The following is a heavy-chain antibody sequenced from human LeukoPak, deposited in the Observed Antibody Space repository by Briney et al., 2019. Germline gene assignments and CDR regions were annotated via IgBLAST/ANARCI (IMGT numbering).Heavy chain of an antibody. D-gene: IGHD4-17*01. CDR2: IYYSGST. Sequence: SETLSLTCTVSGGSISSYYWSWIRQPPGKGLEWIGYIYYSGSTNYNPSLKSRVTISVDTSKNQFSLKLSSVTAADTAVYYCARANYGDYLHYYYYYYMDVWGKGTTVTVSS. CDR1: GGSISSYY. J-gene: IGHJ6*03. V-gene: IGHV4-59*01. CDR3: ARANYGDYLHYYYYYYMDV.